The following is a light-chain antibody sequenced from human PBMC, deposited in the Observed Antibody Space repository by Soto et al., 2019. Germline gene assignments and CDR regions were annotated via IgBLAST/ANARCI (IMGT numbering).Light chain of an antibody. V-gene: IGKV3-15*01. CDR1: QNISSN. Sequence: IVMTQSPATLSVSPGERATLSCRASQNISSNLAWYQQKPGQAPRLLIDGASTRATGIPARFSGSGSGTEFTLTISGLQSEDFAVYYCQQYNNWLWTFGRGTKVEIK. CDR3: QQYNNWLWT. J-gene: IGKJ1*01. CDR2: GAS.